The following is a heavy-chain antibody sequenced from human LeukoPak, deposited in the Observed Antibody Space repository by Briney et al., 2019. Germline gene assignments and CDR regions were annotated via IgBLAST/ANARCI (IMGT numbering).Heavy chain of an antibody. J-gene: IGHJ4*02. D-gene: IGHD5-12*01. CDR3: ARVATTTNPPQRPFDY. Sequence: SETLSLTCAVSGYSISSGYYWGWIRQPPGKGLEWIGSIYYSGSTYYNPSLRSRVTISVDTSKNQFSLKLSSVTAADTAVYYCARVATTTNPPQRPFDYWGQGTLVTVSS. V-gene: IGHV4-38-2*01. CDR2: IYYSGST. CDR1: GYSISSGYY.